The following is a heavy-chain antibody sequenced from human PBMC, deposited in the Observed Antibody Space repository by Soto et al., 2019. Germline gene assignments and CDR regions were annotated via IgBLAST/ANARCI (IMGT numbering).Heavy chain of an antibody. V-gene: IGHV3-30-3*01. Sequence: GGSLRLSCAASGFTFSGYAMHWVRQAPGKGLEWVAVISYDGSNKYYADSVKGRFTISRDNSKNTLYVQMNSLRAEDTAVYYCARDGGMTTVTTSHYYGMDVWGQGTTVTVSS. J-gene: IGHJ6*02. D-gene: IGHD4-4*01. CDR2: ISYDGSNK. CDR1: GFTFSGYA. CDR3: ARDGGMTTVTTSHYYGMDV.